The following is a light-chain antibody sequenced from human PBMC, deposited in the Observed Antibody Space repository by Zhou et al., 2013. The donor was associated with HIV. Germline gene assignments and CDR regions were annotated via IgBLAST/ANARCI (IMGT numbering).Light chain of an antibody. J-gene: IGKJ2*01. CDR2: GAS. CDR3: QQYNNWPPYT. Sequence: EIVMTQSPATLSVSPGERATLSCRATQGVGNNLAWYQQKPGQAPRLLIYGASTRATGIPARFSGSGSGTEFTLTISSMQSEDFAVYYCQQYNNWPPYTFGQGTKLGDQT. CDR1: QGVGNN. V-gene: IGKV3-15*01.